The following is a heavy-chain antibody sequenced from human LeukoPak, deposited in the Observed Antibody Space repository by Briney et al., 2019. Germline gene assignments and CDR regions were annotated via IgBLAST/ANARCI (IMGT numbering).Heavy chain of an antibody. V-gene: IGHV4-4*02. CDR3: ARDRGGYTYSHDY. CDR1: GGSISSNNW. J-gene: IGHJ4*02. Sequence: PSETLSLTCAVSGGSISSNNWWIWVRQSPEKGLEWIGEIYHDGSTNYNPSLKSRVTISMDMSKNQLSLKLNFVTAADTAVYYCARDRGGYTYSHDYWGQGTLVTVSS. CDR2: IYHDGST. D-gene: IGHD5-18*01.